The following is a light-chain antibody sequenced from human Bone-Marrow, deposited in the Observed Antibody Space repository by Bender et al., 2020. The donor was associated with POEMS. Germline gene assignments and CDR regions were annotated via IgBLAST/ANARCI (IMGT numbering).Light chain of an antibody. J-gene: IGLJ2*01. CDR2: KDS. Sequence: SYDLTQPPSVSVSPGQTAIITCSGDKLGDKYVCWYQQKPGQAPVMVIYKDSERPSGIPERFSGSNSGDTATLTISGTQAMDEADYYCQVWDSSSDHLVVFGGGTKLTVL. CDR1: KLGDKY. V-gene: IGLV3-1*01. CDR3: QVWDSSSDHLVV.